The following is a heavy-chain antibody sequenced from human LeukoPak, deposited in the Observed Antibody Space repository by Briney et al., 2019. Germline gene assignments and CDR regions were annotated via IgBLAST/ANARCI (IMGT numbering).Heavy chain of an antibody. Sequence: GGSLRPSCAASGFTFSSYGMSWVRQAPGKGLEWVSAISGSGGSTYYADSVKGRFTISRDNSKNTLYLQMNSLRAEDTAVYYCAKNPGGYDYRFDYWGQGTLVTVSS. D-gene: IGHD5-12*01. V-gene: IGHV3-23*01. CDR3: AKNPGGYDYRFDY. CDR1: GFTFSSYG. J-gene: IGHJ4*02. CDR2: ISGSGGST.